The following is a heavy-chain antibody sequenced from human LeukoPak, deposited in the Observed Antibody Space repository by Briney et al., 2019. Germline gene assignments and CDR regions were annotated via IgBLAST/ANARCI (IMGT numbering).Heavy chain of an antibody. Sequence: GASVKVSCKASGYTFTNYDINWVRQATGQGLEWMGWMNPNSGNTDYAQKFQGRITITRNASISTAYMELSSLRSEDTAVYYCARGESGTDNGLNDYWGQGTLVTVFS. J-gene: IGHJ4*02. V-gene: IGHV1-8*01. D-gene: IGHD1-7*01. CDR1: GYTFTNYD. CDR3: ARGESGTDNGLNDY. CDR2: MNPNSGNT.